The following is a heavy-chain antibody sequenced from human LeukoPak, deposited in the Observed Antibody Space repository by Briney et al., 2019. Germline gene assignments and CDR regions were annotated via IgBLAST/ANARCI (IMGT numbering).Heavy chain of an antibody. CDR3: ARGRYCSADICSGGDAFDI. D-gene: IGHD2-15*01. CDR1: GGSISSSSYY. Sequence: SETLSLTCTVSGGSISSSSYYWGWLPQPRGRGLEGIGSIYYSGSTYYNPSLKSRVTISVDTSKNQFGLKLSSVTGADTAVYYCARGRYCSADICSGGDAFDIWGQGTMVSVSS. V-gene: IGHV4-39*06. CDR2: IYYSGST. J-gene: IGHJ3*02.